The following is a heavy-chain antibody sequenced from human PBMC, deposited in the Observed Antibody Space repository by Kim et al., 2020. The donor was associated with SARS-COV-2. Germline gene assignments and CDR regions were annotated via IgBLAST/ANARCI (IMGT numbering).Heavy chain of an antibody. CDR3: ARSRFNQDSRSYYVGGYYYMDV. J-gene: IGHJ6*03. CDR1: GDSMSNYY. D-gene: IGHD3-22*01. Sequence: SETLSLTCSVSGDSMSNYYWSWIRQAPGKGLDFIGYISDTGSTKNNPSLKSRVTISLHASNNQFFLELSSVTEADTAGYYCARSRFNQDSRSYYVGGYYYMDVWGKGTTVIVSS. V-gene: IGHV4-59*01. CDR2: ISDTGST.